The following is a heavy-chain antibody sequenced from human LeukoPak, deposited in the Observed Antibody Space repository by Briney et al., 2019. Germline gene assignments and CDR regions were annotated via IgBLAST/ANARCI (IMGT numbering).Heavy chain of an antibody. CDR1: EFTFSSYS. Sequence: GGSLRLSCAASEFTFSSYSMNWVRQAPGKGLEWVSYISSSSSTIYYADSVKGRFTISRDNAKNSLYLQMNSLRAEDTAVYYCARVKYQLKEGYDYWGQGTLVTVSS. CDR2: ISSSSSTI. CDR3: ARVKYQLKEGYDY. J-gene: IGHJ4*02. D-gene: IGHD2-2*01. V-gene: IGHV3-48*04.